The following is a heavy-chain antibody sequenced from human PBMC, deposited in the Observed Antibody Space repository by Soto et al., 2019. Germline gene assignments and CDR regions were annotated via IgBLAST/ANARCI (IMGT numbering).Heavy chain of an antibody. V-gene: IGHV3-48*02. D-gene: IGHD2-15*01. CDR1: GFTVSAYP. CDR3: ARETPSFDS. Sequence: GGSLRLSCAASGFTVSAYPMNWVRQAPGKGLEWVSSIRTISSAIYFADSVRGRFTISRDNARNSLYLQMTSLRDEDTAVYYCARETPSFDSWGQGTLVTVSS. J-gene: IGHJ4*02. CDR2: IRTISSAI.